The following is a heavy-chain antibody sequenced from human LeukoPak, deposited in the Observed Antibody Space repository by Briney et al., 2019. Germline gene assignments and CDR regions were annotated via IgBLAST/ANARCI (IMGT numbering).Heavy chain of an antibody. D-gene: IGHD2-2*02. Sequence: ASVKVSCKASGYTFTSYGISWVRQAPGQGPEWMGWISAYNGNTNYAQKLQGRVTMTTDTSTSTTYMELRSLRSDDTAVYYCARSAVVVPAAIGAAFDYWGQGTLVTVSS. J-gene: IGHJ4*02. CDR1: GYTFTSYG. V-gene: IGHV1-18*01. CDR2: ISAYNGNT. CDR3: ARSAVVVPAAIGAAFDY.